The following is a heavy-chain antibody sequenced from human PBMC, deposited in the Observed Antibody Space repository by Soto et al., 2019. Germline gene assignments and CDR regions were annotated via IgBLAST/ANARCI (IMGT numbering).Heavy chain of an antibody. Sequence: PXGSLRLSCAASGNYVINWIRQAPGKGLEWVANIKQDGSETHYVDAVKGRFTISRDNAENSVYLQMCSLRAEDTAIYYCARQISYSSGTSCDAFDIWAQGTLVTVSS. V-gene: IGHV3-7*01. CDR3: ARQISYSSGTSCDAFDI. D-gene: IGHD2-15*01. J-gene: IGHJ3*02. CDR1: GNYV. CDR2: IKQDGSET.